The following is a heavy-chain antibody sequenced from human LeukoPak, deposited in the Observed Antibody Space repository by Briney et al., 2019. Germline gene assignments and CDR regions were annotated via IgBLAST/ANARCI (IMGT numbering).Heavy chain of an antibody. V-gene: IGHV3-74*01. Sequence: PGGSLRLSCAASGFTFSTYWMHWVRQAPGKGLVWVSRINSDGSSTIYADSVMGRFTISRDNAKNTLYLQMNSLRAEDTAVYYCARDRGGSGPTTTGYWGQGTLVTVSS. CDR2: INSDGSST. CDR1: GFTFSTYW. CDR3: ARDRGGSGPTTTGY. D-gene: IGHD6-19*01. J-gene: IGHJ4*02.